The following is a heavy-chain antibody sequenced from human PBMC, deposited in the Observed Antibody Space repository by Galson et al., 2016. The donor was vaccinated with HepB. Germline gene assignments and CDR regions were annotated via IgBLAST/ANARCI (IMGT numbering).Heavy chain of an antibody. Sequence: SETLSLTCTVSGGSISSSSYYWGWIRQPPGKGLEWIGSIYYSGSTYYNPSLNSRVTISVDTSKNQFSLKLSSVTAADTAVYYCARELRVARGYSYGYFDYWGQGTLVTVSS. CDR1: GGSISSSSYY. CDR3: ARELRVARGYSYGYFDY. J-gene: IGHJ4*02. D-gene: IGHD5-18*01. V-gene: IGHV4-39*07. CDR2: IYYSGST.